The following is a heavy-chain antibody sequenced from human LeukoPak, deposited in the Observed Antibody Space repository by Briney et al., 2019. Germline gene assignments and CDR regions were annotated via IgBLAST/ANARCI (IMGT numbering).Heavy chain of an antibody. Sequence: GGSLRLSCAASGFTFSCYAVSWVRQAPGKGLEWVSTMSGSGRNTYYADSVRGRFTISRDNSKNTLYLQMNSLRAEDTAVYYCAATYDSRGYYYGLFDYWGQGTLVTVSS. D-gene: IGHD3-22*01. CDR2: MSGSGRNT. CDR1: GFTFSCYA. CDR3: AATYDSRGYYYGLFDY. V-gene: IGHV3-23*01. J-gene: IGHJ4*02.